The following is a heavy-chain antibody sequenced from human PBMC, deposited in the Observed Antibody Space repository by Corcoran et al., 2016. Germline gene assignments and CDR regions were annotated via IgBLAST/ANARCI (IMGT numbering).Heavy chain of an antibody. V-gene: IGHV1-69*01. CDR3: ARDYSYDSSGYYIDAVDI. CDR1: GGTFSSYA. J-gene: IGHJ3*02. CDR2: IIPIFGTA. Sequence: QVQLVQSGAEVKKPGSSVKVSCKASGGTFSSYAISWVRHAPGQGLEWMGGIIPIFGTANYAQKFQGRVTITADESTSTAYMELSSLRSEDTAVYYCARDYSYDSSGYYIDAVDIWGQGTMVTVSS. D-gene: IGHD3-22*01.